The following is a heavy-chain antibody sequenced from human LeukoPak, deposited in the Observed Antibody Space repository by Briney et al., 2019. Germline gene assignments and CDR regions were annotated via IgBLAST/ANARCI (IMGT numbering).Heavy chain of an antibody. D-gene: IGHD6-19*01. J-gene: IGHJ5*02. Sequence: SQTLSLTCAISGDSVSSNSAAWNWIRRSPSRGLEWLGRTYYRSKWYNDYAVSVKSRITINPDTSKNQFSLQLISLTPEDTAVYYCARESQHWLGNWFDPWGQGTLVTVSS. V-gene: IGHV6-1*01. CDR1: GDSVSSNSAA. CDR2: TYYRSKWYN. CDR3: ARESQHWLGNWFDP.